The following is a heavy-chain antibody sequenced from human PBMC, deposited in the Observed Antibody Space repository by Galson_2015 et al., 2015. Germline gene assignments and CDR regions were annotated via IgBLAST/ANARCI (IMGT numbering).Heavy chain of an antibody. V-gene: IGHV4-39*01. CDR3: ASNIAVAGTYWFDP. Sequence: ETLSLTCTVSGGSISSGSYYWGWIRQPPGKGLEWIGSIYYSGSTYYNPSLKSRVTISVDTSKNQFSLKLSSVTAADTAVYYCASNIAVAGTYWFDPWGQGTLVTVSS. CDR1: GGSISSGSYY. D-gene: IGHD6-19*01. CDR2: IYYSGST. J-gene: IGHJ5*02.